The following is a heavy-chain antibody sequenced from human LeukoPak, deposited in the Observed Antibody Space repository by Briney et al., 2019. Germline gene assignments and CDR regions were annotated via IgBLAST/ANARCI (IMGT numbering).Heavy chain of an antibody. CDR1: GYTLTSYG. CDR3: ARGVVVPAATYYHAFDI. Sequence: ASVKVSCKASGYTLTSYGISWVRQAPGQGLEWMGWISAYNGNTNYAQKLQGRVTMTTDTSTSTAYMELRSLRSDDTAVYYCARGVVVPAATYYHAFDIWGQGTMVTVSS. J-gene: IGHJ3*02. V-gene: IGHV1-18*01. D-gene: IGHD2-2*01. CDR2: ISAYNGNT.